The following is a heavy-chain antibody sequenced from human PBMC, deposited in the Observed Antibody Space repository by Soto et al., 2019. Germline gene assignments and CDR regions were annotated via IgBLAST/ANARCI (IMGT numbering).Heavy chain of an antibody. D-gene: IGHD2-2*01. CDR3: AHITRQPGVPSALDY. J-gene: IGHJ4*02. Sequence: QITLKESGPTLVKPTQTLTMTCTFSGFSLSNSGVGVGWIRQPPGKALECLALIYWDDDKRYSPSLKSRLTINKDTSTNQVFITMTNMDPVDTATYYCAHITRQPGVPSALDYWGKGTLVTVSS. V-gene: IGHV2-5*02. CDR1: GFSLSNSGVG. CDR2: IYWDDDK.